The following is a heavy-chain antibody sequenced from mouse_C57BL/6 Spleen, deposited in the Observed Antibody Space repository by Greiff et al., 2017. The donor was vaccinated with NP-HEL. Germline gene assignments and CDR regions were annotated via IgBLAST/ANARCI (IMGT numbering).Heavy chain of an antibody. J-gene: IGHJ1*03. V-gene: IGHV14-2*01. CDR1: GFNIKDYY. D-gene: IGHD6-1*01. CDR3: ARTRARGWDCDG. CDR2: IDPTDGET. Sequence: EVQLQQSGAELVKPGASVKLSCTASGFNIKDYYMHWVKQRTEQGLEWIGRIDPTDGETKYAPKFQGTATIHSDTSSNTAYLQLSSLTAEDTAVDYCARTRARGWDCDGWGTGTTVTVSS.